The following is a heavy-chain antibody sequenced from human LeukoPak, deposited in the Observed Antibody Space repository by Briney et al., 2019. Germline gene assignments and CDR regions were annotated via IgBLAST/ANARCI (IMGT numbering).Heavy chain of an antibody. J-gene: IGHJ3*02. CDR1: GGSISSYY. D-gene: IGHD2-8*02. Sequence: PSETLSLTCTVSGGSISSYYWSWIRQPPGKGLEWIGEINHSGSTNYNPSLKSRVTISVDTSKNQFSLKLSSVTAADTAVYYCARVVGKSTGHNPSTGGAFDIWGQGTMVTVSS. CDR3: ARVVGKSTGHNPSTGGAFDI. V-gene: IGHV4-34*01. CDR2: INHSGST.